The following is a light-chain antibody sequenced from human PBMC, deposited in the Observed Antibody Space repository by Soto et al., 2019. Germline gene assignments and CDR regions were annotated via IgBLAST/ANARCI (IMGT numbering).Light chain of an antibody. CDR1: SSDVGGYNY. J-gene: IGLJ1*01. V-gene: IGLV2-11*01. Sequence: QSVLTQPRSVSGSPGQSVTISCTGTSSDVGGYNYVSWYQQHPGKAPKLMICDVSKRPSGVPDRFSGSKSGNTASLTISGLQAEDEADYYCSSYAGRYFYVFGTGTKLTVL. CDR2: DVS. CDR3: SSYAGRYFYV.